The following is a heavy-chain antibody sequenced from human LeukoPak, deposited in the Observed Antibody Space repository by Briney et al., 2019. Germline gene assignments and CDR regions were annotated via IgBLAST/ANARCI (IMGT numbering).Heavy chain of an antibody. CDR3: ARDRNYYGSGSYLRSQKFDY. CDR1: GGSISSGDYY. CDR2: IYYSGST. J-gene: IGHJ4*02. V-gene: IGHV4-30-4*08. Sequence: SQTLSLTCTVSGGSISSGDYYWSWIRQPPGKGLEWIGYIYYSGSTYYNPSLKSRVTISVDTSKNQFSLKLSSVTAADTAVYYCARDRNYYGSGSYLRSQKFDYWGQGTLVTVSS. D-gene: IGHD3-10*01.